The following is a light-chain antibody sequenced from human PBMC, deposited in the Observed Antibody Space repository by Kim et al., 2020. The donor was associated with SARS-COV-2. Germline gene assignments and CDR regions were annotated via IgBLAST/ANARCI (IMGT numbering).Light chain of an antibody. J-gene: IGLJ2*01. CDR1: SLRSYY. CDR3: NSRDSSVNHLV. Sequence: SSELTQDPAVSVALGQTVRITCQGDSLRSYYASWYQQKPGQAPVLVIYGKNNRPSGIPDRFSGSSSGNTASLTITGAQAEDEADYYCNSRDSSVNHLVFGGVTQLTVL. V-gene: IGLV3-19*01. CDR2: GKN.